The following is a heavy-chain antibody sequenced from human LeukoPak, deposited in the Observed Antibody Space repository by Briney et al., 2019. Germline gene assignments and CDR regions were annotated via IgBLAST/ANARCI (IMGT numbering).Heavy chain of an antibody. CDR2: IDPSDSYT. V-gene: IGHV5-10-1*01. Sequence: GESLKISCKGSGYSFTNYWINWVRQMPGKGLERMGKIDPSDSYTNYSPSFQGHVTISADKSISTAYLQWSSLKASDTAMYYCARSLSSGWPGFGYWGQGALVTVSS. D-gene: IGHD6-19*01. CDR3: ARSLSSGWPGFGY. CDR1: GYSFTNYW. J-gene: IGHJ4*02.